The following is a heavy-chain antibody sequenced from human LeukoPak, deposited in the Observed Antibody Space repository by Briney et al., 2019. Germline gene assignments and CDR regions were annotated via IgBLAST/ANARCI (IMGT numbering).Heavy chain of an antibody. CDR2: IYYSGVT. J-gene: IGHJ5*02. CDR1: GGSLSSYY. Sequence: SETLSLTCTVSGGSLSSYYWSWIRQPPGKGLEWIGYIYYSGVTNYNPSLKSRVTFSVDTSKSQFSLKLSSVTAADTAVYYCATSGATTATTWGGNWFDPWGQGALVTVSS. V-gene: IGHV4-59*01. CDR3: ATSGATTATTWGGNWFDP. D-gene: IGHD4-17*01.